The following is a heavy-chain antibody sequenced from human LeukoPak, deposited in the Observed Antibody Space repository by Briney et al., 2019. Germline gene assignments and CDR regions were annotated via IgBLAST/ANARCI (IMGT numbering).Heavy chain of an antibody. Sequence: GGSLRLSCAASGFTFSNYWMSWVRQAPGKGLEWVANIKQDGSEKYYVDSVKGRFTVSRDNAKNSLYLQMNSLRAEDTTVYYCARHYYDTSGYYGRDYFDYWGQGTLVTVSS. V-gene: IGHV3-7*01. J-gene: IGHJ4*02. D-gene: IGHD3-22*01. CDR3: ARHYYDTSGYYGRDYFDY. CDR1: GFTFSNYW. CDR2: IKQDGSEK.